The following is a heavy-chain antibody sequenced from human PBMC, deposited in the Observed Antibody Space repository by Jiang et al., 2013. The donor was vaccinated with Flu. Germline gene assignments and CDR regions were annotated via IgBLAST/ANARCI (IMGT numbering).Heavy chain of an antibody. CDR3: AAATSVTMWAFDY. CDR1: SGSISNGDYF. J-gene: IGHJ3*02. Sequence: GSGLVKPSQTLSLTCTVSSGSISNGDYFWTWIRQPPGRGLEYIGHIYYSGNTYYNPSLKSRVTISMDMSKNQFSLKLRSFSLNLTSVTAADTAVHYCAAATSVTMWAFDYLGPRDNGHRLF. D-gene: IGHD4/OR15-4a*01. V-gene: IGHV4-30-4*01. CDR2: IYYSGNT.